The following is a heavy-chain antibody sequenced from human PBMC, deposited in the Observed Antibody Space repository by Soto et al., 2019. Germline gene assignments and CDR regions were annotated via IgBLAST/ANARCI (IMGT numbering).Heavy chain of an antibody. CDR2: INPNSGGT. Sequence: RDSVKVSCKASGYTFTGYYMHWVGQAAGQGREGMGWINPNSGGTNYAQKFQGRVTMTRDTSISTAYMELSRLRSGDTAVDYCARGSVEHIMIFRVVYYYYGMDLWGGGITGTVSS. CDR3: ARGSVEHIMIFRVVYYYYGMDL. CDR1: GYTFTGYY. D-gene: IGHD3-3*01. V-gene: IGHV1-2*02. J-gene: IGHJ6*04.